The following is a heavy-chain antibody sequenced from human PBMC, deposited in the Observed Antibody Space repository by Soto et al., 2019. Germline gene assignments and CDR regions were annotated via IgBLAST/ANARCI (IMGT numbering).Heavy chain of an antibody. CDR1: GDSVSSVNW. Sequence: SETLSLTCGVSGDSVSSVNWWSWVRQAPGKGLEWIGEIYHSGTTNYNPSLTGRVTMSVDKSKNQFSLNLTSVTAAGTAVYYCARLTGFFTISPFDHWGQGTLVTVSS. CDR2: IYHSGTT. J-gene: IGHJ5*02. V-gene: IGHV4-4*02. D-gene: IGHD3-10*01. CDR3: ARLTGFFTISPFDH.